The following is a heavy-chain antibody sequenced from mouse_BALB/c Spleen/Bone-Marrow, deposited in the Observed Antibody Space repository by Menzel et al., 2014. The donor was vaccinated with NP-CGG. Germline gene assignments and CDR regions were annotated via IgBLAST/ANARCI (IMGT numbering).Heavy chain of an antibody. CDR3: TGGGGFAY. J-gene: IGHJ3*01. V-gene: IGHV1-47*01. Sequence: QVQLKESGAELVKPGASVKMSCKAFGYTFTTYPIEWMKQNHGKSLEWIGNFHPYNDDTKYNEKFKGKAKLTVEKSSSPVYLELRRLTSDVSGVYYCTGGGGFAYWGQGTLVTVSA. CDR1: GYTFTTYP. CDR2: FHPYNDDT.